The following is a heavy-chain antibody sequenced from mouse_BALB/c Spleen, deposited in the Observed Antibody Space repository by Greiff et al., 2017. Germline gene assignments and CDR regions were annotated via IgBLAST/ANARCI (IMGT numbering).Heavy chain of an antibody. CDR1: GYTFTSYW. CDR2: INPSNGRT. D-gene: IGHD4-1*01. Sequence: QVQLKQPGAELVKPGASVKLSCKASGYTFTSYWMHWVKQRPGQGLEWIGEINPSNGRTNYNEKFKSKATLTVDKSSSTAYMQLSSLTSEDSAVYYCARHWDDYWGQGTTLTVSS. V-gene: IGHV1S81*02. CDR3: ARHWDDY. J-gene: IGHJ2*01.